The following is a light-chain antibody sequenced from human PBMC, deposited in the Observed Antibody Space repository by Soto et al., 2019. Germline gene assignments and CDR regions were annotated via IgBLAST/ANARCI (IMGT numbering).Light chain of an antibody. V-gene: IGKV3-20*01. CDR1: QSVSNNY. Sequence: EVVLTQSPGTLSLSPGERATLSCRASQSVSNNYLAWYQQKPGQSPKLLIFGSSDRATGIPHRLNGSGSGTDFTLTISSLEPEDFAVYYCQQYGSSPPYTFGQGTKLEIK. CDR3: QQYGSSPPYT. CDR2: GSS. J-gene: IGKJ2*01.